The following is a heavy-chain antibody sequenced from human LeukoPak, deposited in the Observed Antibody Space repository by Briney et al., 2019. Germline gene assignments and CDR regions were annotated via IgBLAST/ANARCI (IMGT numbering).Heavy chain of an antibody. CDR1: GYTFTGYL. Sequence: ASVKVSCKASGYTFTGYLIHWVRQATGQGLEWMGWMNPNSGNTGYAQKFQGRVTMTRNTSISTAYMELSSLRSEDTAVYYCARDYGGRYYYYYGMDVWGQGTTVTVSS. J-gene: IGHJ6*02. V-gene: IGHV1-8*02. CDR2: MNPNSGNT. D-gene: IGHD4-23*01. CDR3: ARDYGGRYYYYYGMDV.